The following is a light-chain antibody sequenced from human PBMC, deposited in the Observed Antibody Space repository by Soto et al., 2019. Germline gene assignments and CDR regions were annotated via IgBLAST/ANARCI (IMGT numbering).Light chain of an antibody. Sequence: DVQMTQSPSSLSASVGDRVTIACRASQGISNRLAWYQQKPGKLPKLLISAASTLQSGVPSRFSGSGFGTDFTLTISSLQPEDVATYYCQNYNSAPPAGAFGGGTKVEIK. CDR3: QNYNSAPPAGA. CDR1: QGISNR. J-gene: IGKJ4*01. V-gene: IGKV1-27*01. CDR2: AAS.